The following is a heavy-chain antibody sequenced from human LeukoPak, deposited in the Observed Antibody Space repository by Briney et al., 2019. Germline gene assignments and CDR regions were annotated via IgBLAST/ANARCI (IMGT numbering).Heavy chain of an antibody. V-gene: IGHV3-30*18. CDR1: GFTFSSYG. J-gene: IGHJ6*03. CDR2: ISYDGSNK. D-gene: IGHD6-13*01. Sequence: GGSLRLSCAASGFTFSSYGMHWVRQAPGKGLEWVAVISYDGSNKYYADSVKGRFTISRDNSKNTLYVQMNSLRAEDTAVYYCAKEGYSRGYYSYYYMDVWGKGTTVTVSS. CDR3: AKEGYSRGYYSYYYMDV.